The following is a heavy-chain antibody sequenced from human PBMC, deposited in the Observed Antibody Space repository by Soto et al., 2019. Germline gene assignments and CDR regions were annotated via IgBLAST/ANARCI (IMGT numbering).Heavy chain of an antibody. Sequence: QVQLVQSGAEVTKPGSSVKVSCKASGGTFSSYAISWVRQAPGQGLEWMGGIIPIFGTANYAQKFQGRVTITADKSTSTAYMELSSLRSEDTAVYYCARVGGATVTTWGLIDYWGQGTLVTVSS. V-gene: IGHV1-69*06. CDR1: GGTFSSYA. J-gene: IGHJ4*02. CDR2: IIPIFGTA. CDR3: ARVGGATVTTWGLIDY. D-gene: IGHD4-17*01.